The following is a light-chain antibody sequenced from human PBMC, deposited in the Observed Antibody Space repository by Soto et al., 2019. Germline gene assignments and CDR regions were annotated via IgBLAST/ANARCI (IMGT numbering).Light chain of an antibody. CDR1: QSLVYSDGNTF. V-gene: IGKV2-30*01. Sequence: DVVMTQSPLSLPVTLGQPASISCRSSQSLVYSDGNTFFNWFHQRPGQSPRRLIYKASNRDSGVPDRFSGSGSATDFTLRISRVEAEDVGVYYCMHGSHGPPRYTFGQGTKLEIK. CDR3: MHGSHGPPRYT. J-gene: IGKJ2*01. CDR2: KAS.